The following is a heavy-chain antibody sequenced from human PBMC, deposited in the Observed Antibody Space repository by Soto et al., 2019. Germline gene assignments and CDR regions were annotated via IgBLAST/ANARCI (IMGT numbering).Heavy chain of an antibody. D-gene: IGHD6-25*01. CDR3: ATMKRARLDS. V-gene: IGHV1-69*09. CDR2: INPILDST. CDR1: GIMSSGYG. J-gene: IGHJ4*02. Sequence: QEQVVQSGPAMKEHGSSVKVSCRASGIMSSGYGFSWVRQAPGQGLEWVGRINPILDSTHYAQNLQGRVSITVDKSTDTAYLEVTSLRLEDTAIYFCATMKRARLDSWGRGTVVTVSS.